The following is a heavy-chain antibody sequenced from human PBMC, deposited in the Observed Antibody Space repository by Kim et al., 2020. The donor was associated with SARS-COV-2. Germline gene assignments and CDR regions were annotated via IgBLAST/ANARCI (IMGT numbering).Heavy chain of an antibody. D-gene: IGHD5-12*01. CDR2: ISSSSSTI. V-gene: IGHV3-48*02. CDR3: ARDHSGGYDPNYYYGMDV. Sequence: GGSLRLSCAASGFTFSSYSMNWVRQAPGKGLEWVSYISSSSSTIYYADSVKGRFTISRDNAKNSLYLQMNSLRDEDTAVYYCARDHSGGYDPNYYYGMDVWGQGTTVTVSS. CDR1: GFTFSSYS. J-gene: IGHJ6*02.